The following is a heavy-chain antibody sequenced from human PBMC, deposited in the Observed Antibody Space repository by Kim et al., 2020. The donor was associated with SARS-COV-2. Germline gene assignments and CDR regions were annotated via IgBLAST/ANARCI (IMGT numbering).Heavy chain of an antibody. Sequence: SVKVSCKASGGTFSSYAISWVRQAPGQGREWMGRIIPILGIANYAQKFQGRVTITADKSTSTAYMELSSLRSEDTAVYYCVRTMVRGVISLSGMDVWGQ. V-gene: IGHV1-69*04. CDR2: IIPILGIA. CDR3: VRTMVRGVISLSGMDV. CDR1: GGTFSSYA. D-gene: IGHD3-10*01. J-gene: IGHJ6*02.